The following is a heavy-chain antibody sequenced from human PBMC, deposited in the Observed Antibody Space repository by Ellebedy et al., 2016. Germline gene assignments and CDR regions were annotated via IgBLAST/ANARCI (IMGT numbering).Heavy chain of an antibody. J-gene: IGHJ4*02. V-gene: IGHV3-23*01. CDR3: AKVGTGDYYGSGSYHY. Sequence: GGSLRLXXAASGFTFSSYAMSWVRQAPGKGLEWVSAISGSGGSTYYADSVKGRFTISRDNSKNTLYLQMNSLRAEDTAVYYCAKVGTGDYYGSGSYHYWGQGTLVTVSS. CDR1: GFTFSSYA. CDR2: ISGSGGST. D-gene: IGHD3-10*01.